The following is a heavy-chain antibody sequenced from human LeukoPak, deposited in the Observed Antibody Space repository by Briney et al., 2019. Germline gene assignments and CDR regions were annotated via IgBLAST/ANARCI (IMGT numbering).Heavy chain of an antibody. Sequence: GESLKISCKGSGYSFTSYWIGWVRQMPGKGLEWIGIIYPGDSDTRYSPSFQGQVTISADKSISTAYLQWSSLKASDTAMYYCARLAEDIVVVVAATLRDYYYGMDVWGQGTTVTVSS. J-gene: IGHJ6*02. CDR1: GYSFTSYW. CDR3: ARLAEDIVVVVAATLRDYYYGMDV. CDR2: IYPGDSDT. D-gene: IGHD2-15*01. V-gene: IGHV5-51*01.